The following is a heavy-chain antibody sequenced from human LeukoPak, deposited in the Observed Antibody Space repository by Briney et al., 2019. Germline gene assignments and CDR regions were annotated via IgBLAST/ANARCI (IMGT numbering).Heavy chain of an antibody. J-gene: IGHJ4*02. V-gene: IGHV3-48*03. CDR2: ISSSGSAI. CDR3: ARGGSLGY. Sequence: PGGSLRLSCAASGFTFSSYEMNWVRQAPGKGLEWVSKISSSGSAIYYADSVKGRFTISRDNAKSTLYLQMDSLRAEDTAVYYCARGGSLGYWGQGTLVTVSS. D-gene: IGHD6-19*01. CDR1: GFTFSSYE.